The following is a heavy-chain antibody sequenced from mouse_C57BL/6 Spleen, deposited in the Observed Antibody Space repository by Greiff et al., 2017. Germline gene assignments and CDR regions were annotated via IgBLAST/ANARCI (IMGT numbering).Heavy chain of an antibody. CDR3: ASYGSSYVAWFAY. D-gene: IGHD1-1*01. V-gene: IGHV1-64*01. J-gene: IGHJ3*01. Sequence: VQLQQPGAELVKPGASVKLSCKASGYTFTSYWMHWVKQRPGQGLEWIGMIHPNSGSTNYNEKFKSKATLTVDKSSSTAYMQLSSLTSEDSAVYYCASYGSSYVAWFAYWGQGTLVTVSA. CDR2: IHPNSGST. CDR1: GYTFTSYW.